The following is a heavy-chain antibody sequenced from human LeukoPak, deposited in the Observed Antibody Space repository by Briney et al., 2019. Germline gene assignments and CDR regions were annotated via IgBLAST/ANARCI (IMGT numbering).Heavy chain of an antibody. V-gene: IGHV4-59*01. J-gene: IGHJ4*02. CDR1: GRSISSYY. CDR2: IYYSGST. CDR3: ARDRRVGATPYYFDY. Sequence: SETLSPTCTVPGRSISSYYCGWVRQPRGWGLGWIGYIYYSGSTDYNPSLKSRITISVDTSKNQFSLKLSSVTAADTAVYYCARDRRVGATPYYFDYWGQGTLVTVSS. D-gene: IGHD1-26*01.